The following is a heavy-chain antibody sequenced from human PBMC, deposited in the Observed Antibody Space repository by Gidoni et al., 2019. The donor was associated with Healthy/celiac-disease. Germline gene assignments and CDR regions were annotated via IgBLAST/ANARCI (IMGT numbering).Heavy chain of an antibody. D-gene: IGHD3-16*02. Sequence: QVQLVESGGGVVQPGRYLRLSCAASGVTFSSYGMHWVRQAPGKGLEWVAVIWYDGINKYYADSVKGRFTISRDNSKNTLYLQMNSLRAEDTAVYYCASWGSYPLYYFDYWGQGTLVTVSS. CDR2: IWYDGINK. CDR3: ASWGSYPLYYFDY. CDR1: GVTFSSYG. J-gene: IGHJ4*02. V-gene: IGHV3-33*01.